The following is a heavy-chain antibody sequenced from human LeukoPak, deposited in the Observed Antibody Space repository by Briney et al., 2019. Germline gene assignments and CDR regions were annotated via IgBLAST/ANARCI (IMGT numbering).Heavy chain of an antibody. CDR3: ARATVRRWLQLGYYYYGMDV. CDR2: ISYDGSNK. D-gene: IGHD5-24*01. V-gene: IGHV3-30*03. Sequence: GGSLRLSCAASGFTFSSYGMHWVRQAPGKGLEWVAVISYDGSNKYYADSVKGRFTISRDNSKNTLYLQMNSLRAEDTAVYYCARATVRRWLQLGYYYYGMDVWGQGTTVTVSS. CDR1: GFTFSSYG. J-gene: IGHJ6*02.